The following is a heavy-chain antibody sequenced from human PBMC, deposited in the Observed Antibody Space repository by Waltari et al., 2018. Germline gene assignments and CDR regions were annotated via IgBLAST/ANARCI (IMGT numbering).Heavy chain of an antibody. V-gene: IGHV3-33*06. D-gene: IGHD5-12*01. J-gene: IGHJ4*02. Sequence: QVQLVQSGGGVVQPGRSLRLSCTASDSTFSNYGMHWVRQAPGKGLEWVALRWNDGSIKNYADSVTGRFTISRDNSKNTLFLQMNSLRVEDTAVYFCAKEKWLTGPCDDWGQGALVTVSS. CDR2: RWNDGSIK. CDR3: AKEKWLTGPCDD. CDR1: DSTFSNYG.